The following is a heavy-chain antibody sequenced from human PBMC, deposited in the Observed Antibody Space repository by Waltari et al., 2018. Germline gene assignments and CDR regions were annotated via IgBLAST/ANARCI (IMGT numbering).Heavy chain of an antibody. J-gene: IGHJ2*01. Sequence: QVQLVQSGAEVKKPGSSVKVSCKASGGTFTSYAISWVQQAPGPGLEWMGGIIPIFGTANYAQKFQGRVTITADESTSTAYVELSSLRSEDTAVYYCARGDSGSYYNWYFDLWGRGTLVTVSS. D-gene: IGHD1-26*01. CDR1: GGTFTSYA. CDR2: IIPIFGTA. V-gene: IGHV1-69*13. CDR3: ARGDSGSYYNWYFDL.